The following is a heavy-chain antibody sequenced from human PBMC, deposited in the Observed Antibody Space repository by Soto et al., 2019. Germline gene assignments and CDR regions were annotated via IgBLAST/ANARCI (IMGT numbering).Heavy chain of an antibody. CDR3: AKGPPGYASSFDY. Sequence: PGGSLRLSCAASGFTFSSYAMHWVRQAPGKGLEWAAVISYDGSNKYYADSVKGRFTISRDNSKNTLYLQMNSLRAEDTAVYYCAKGPPGYASSFDYWGQGTLVTVSS. D-gene: IGHD2-8*01. V-gene: IGHV3-30-3*01. CDR2: ISYDGSNK. CDR1: GFTFSSYA. J-gene: IGHJ4*02.